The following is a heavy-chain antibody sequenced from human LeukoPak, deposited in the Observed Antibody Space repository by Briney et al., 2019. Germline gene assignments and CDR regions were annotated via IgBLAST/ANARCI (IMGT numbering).Heavy chain of an antibody. V-gene: IGHV3-9*01. CDR2: ISWNSGSI. D-gene: IGHD4-11*01. CDR3: ARDSTVTTDY. J-gene: IGHJ4*02. Sequence: GGSLRLSCAASGFTFDDYAMHWVRQAPGKGLEWVSGISWNSGSIGYADSVKGRFTISRDNAKNSLYLQMNSLRAEDTAVYYCARDSTVTTDYWGQGTLVTVSS. CDR1: GFTFDDYA.